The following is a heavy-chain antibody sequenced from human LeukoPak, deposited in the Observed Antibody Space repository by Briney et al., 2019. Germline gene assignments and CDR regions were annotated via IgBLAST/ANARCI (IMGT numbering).Heavy chain of an antibody. D-gene: IGHD3-10*01. J-gene: IGHJ6*03. Sequence: PSETLSLTCTVSGGSISSYYWGWIRQPPGKGLEWLGSIYYSGSTHFDPSLKSRVTISVDTSKNQFSLKLSAVPAADTAVYYCASVRRGFGESSKYYSYYYMDVWGNGTTVTISS. CDR2: IYYSGST. CDR3: ASVRRGFGESSKYYSYYYMDV. V-gene: IGHV4-39*01. CDR1: GGSISSYY.